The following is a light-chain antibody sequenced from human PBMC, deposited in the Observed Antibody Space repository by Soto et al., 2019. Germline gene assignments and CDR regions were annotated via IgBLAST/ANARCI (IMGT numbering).Light chain of an antibody. Sequence: QSALTQPASVSGSPGQSITISFTVTSSDVGGYYSVSWYQQHPGKAPKLMIYDVTNRPSGVSNRFSGSKSGNTASLTISGLQAEDEADYYCSSYTSSSTDVFGTGTKLTVL. CDR3: SSYTSSSTDV. CDR2: DVT. J-gene: IGLJ1*01. CDR1: SSDVGGYYS. V-gene: IGLV2-14*01.